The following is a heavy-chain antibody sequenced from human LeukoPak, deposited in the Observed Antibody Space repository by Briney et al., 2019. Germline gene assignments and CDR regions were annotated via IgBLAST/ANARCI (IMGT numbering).Heavy chain of an antibody. D-gene: IGHD2-8*02. V-gene: IGHV1-2*02. CDR2: VIPDSGGT. CDR1: GYTLTEYY. J-gene: IGHJ4*02. CDR3: STEDKYCTGANCGVF. Sequence: ASVKVSCKASGYTLTEYYIHWVRQAPGQGLEWMGFVIPDSGGTTYQQNFQGRLTMTRDTSISTFYMELSSLKPDDTAIYYCSTEDKYCTGANCGVFWGQGTLVTVSS.